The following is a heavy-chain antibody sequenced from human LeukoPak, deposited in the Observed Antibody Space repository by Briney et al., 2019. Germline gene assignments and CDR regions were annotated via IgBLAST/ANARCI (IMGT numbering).Heavy chain of an antibody. Sequence: SETLSLTCTVSNGSITNDFWSWTRQSPGKGLEWIAYIYYTGSTNYNPSLKSRVTISVDTPKNQFSLKMNSVTAADTAVYYCARHESIVPTIKDWGQGTLVTVSS. V-gene: IGHV4-59*08. CDR2: IYYTGST. J-gene: IGHJ4*02. CDR1: NGSITNDF. D-gene: IGHD5-12*01. CDR3: ARHESIVPTIKD.